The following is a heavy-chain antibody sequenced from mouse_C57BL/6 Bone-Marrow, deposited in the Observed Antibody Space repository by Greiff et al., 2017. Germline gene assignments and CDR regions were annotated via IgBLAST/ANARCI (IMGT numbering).Heavy chain of an antibody. V-gene: IGHV2-6-1*01. J-gene: IGHJ4*01. Sequence: VKLMESGPGLVAPSQSLSITCTVSGFSLTRYGVHWVRPPPGKGLEWLVVIWSDGSTTYNSALKSRLSISKDNSKSQVFLKMNSLQTDDTAMYYCARHGVWDYAMDYWGKGTSVTVSS. CDR3: ARHGVWDYAMDY. CDR1: GFSLTRYG. CDR2: IWSDGST. D-gene: IGHD4-1*01.